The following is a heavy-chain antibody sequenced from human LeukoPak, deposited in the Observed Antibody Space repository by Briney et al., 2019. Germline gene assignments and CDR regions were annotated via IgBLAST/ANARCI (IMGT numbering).Heavy chain of an antibody. CDR2: INHSGST. Sequence: PSETLSLTCAVYGGSFSGYYWSWIRQPPGKGLEWIGEINHSGSTNYNPSLKSRVTISVDTSKNQFSLKLSSVTAADTAVYYCARGRLYSSSWFFDYWGQGTLVTVSS. CDR1: GGSFSGYY. V-gene: IGHV4-34*01. J-gene: IGHJ4*02. D-gene: IGHD6-13*01. CDR3: ARGRLYSSSWFFDY.